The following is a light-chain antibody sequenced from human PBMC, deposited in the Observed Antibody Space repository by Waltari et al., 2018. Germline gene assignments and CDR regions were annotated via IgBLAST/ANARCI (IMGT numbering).Light chain of an antibody. Sequence: IVLTQSPGTLSLSPGERATLSCRASQSVGKYLAWYQQKPGQAPRLLIYGASSRAAGIPDRFSGSGSGADVSLTISRLEPEDFAVYYCQHHVRLPATFGQGTKVE. CDR1: QSVGKY. CDR3: QHHVRLPAT. V-gene: IGKV3-20*01. J-gene: IGKJ1*01. CDR2: GAS.